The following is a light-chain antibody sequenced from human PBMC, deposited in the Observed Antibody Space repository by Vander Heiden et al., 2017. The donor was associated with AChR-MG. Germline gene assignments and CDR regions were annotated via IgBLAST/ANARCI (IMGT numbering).Light chain of an antibody. CDR2: GAS. CDR1: QSVFSD. J-gene: IGKJ3*01. Sequence: EIVMTQSPATLSVSPGERATLSCRASQSVFSDLAWYQHRPGQAPRLLIYGASTRATGIPARFSGSGSGTDFTLTISSLQSEDFAVYYCQQYSDWTPITLGPGTRVEIK. V-gene: IGKV3-15*01. CDR3: QQYSDWTPIT.